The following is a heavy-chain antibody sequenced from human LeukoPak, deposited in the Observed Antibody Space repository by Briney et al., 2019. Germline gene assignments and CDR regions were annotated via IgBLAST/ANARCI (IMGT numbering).Heavy chain of an antibody. CDR3: ARGFRYGPPDY. D-gene: IGHD3-9*01. V-gene: IGHV4-59*01. CDR1: GGSMSSYY. J-gene: IGHJ4*02. Sequence: SETLSLTCTVSGGSMSSYYWSWIRQPPGKGLEWIGYIYYSGSPNYNPSLKSRVTISVDTSKNQFSLKLSSVTAADTAMYYCARGFRYGPPDYWGQGTLVTVSS. CDR2: IYYSGSP.